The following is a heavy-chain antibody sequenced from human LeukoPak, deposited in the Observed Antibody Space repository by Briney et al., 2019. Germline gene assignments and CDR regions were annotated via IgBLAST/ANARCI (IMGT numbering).Heavy chain of an antibody. D-gene: IGHD3-22*01. V-gene: IGHV4-59*01. CDR2: IYYSGST. J-gene: IGHJ3*02. CDR3: SRERMDYYDSSGYCYAFDI. Sequence: SETLSLTCTVYGDSISSKSWRWIRQPPGKGLEWIGYIYYSGSTNYNPSLKSRVTISVDTSKNQFSLKLSPVTAADTAVYYCSRERMDYYDSSGYCYAFDIWGQGTMVTVSS. CDR1: GDSISSKS.